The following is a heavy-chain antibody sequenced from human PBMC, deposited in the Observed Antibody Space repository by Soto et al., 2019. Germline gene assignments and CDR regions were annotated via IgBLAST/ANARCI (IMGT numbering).Heavy chain of an antibody. J-gene: IGHJ4*02. D-gene: IGHD3-22*01. V-gene: IGHV3-21*01. CDR2: ISSSSSYI. CDR3: ARDSDSSGTFDY. CDR1: GFTFSSYS. Sequence: EVQLVESGGGLVKPGGSLRLSCAAPGFTFSSYSMNWVRQAPGKGLEWVSSISSSSSYIYYADSVKGRFTISRDNAKNSLYLQMNSLRAENTAVYYCARDSDSSGTFDYWGQGTLVTVSS.